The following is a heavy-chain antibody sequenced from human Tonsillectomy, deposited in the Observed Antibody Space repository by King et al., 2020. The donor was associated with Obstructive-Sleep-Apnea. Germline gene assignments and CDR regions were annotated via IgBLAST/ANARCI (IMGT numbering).Heavy chain of an antibody. V-gene: IGHV4-31*03. CDR3: AGGRSPSYFFGLDV. CDR1: GGSLSSSAYY. J-gene: IGHJ6*02. Sequence: QLQESGPGLVKPSQTLSLTCSVSGGSLSSSAYYWTWIRRHPGRGLEWIGDIYSTGATAYSPALKNRLTISLDTSKNHFSPRLTSVTAADTAVYYCAGGRSPSYFFGLDVWGQGTTVTVSS. D-gene: IGHD2/OR15-2a*01. CDR2: IYSTGAT.